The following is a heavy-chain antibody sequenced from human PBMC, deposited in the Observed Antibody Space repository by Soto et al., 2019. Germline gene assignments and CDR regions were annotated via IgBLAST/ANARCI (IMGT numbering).Heavy chain of an antibody. J-gene: IGHJ4*02. Sequence: VQLMEAGGGLVRPGGSLRLSCAASGFSFGDFYMNWVRLAPGRGLEWVSFISSSSITTYYADSVRGRFTTSRDNAQKTLYLHMNNLRADDTAAYFCARETPYDIVPGYSKMYMDSGGPGTQVTV. CDR1: GFSFGDFY. D-gene: IGHD3-9*01. CDR2: ISSSSITT. CDR3: ARETPYDIVPGYSKMYMDS. V-gene: IGHV3-11*01.